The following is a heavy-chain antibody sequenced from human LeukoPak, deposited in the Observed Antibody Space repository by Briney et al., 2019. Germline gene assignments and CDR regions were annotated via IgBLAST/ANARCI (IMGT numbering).Heavy chain of an antibody. CDR1: GFTFSSYG. J-gene: IGHJ3*02. CDR2: IWYDGSNK. Sequence: PGGSLRLSCAASGFTFSSYGMPWVRQAPGKGLEWVAVIWYDGSNKYYADSVKGRFTISRDNSKNTLYLQMNSLRAEDTAVYYCARDRSVSDAFDIWGQGTMVTVSS. V-gene: IGHV3-33*01. CDR3: ARDRSVSDAFDI.